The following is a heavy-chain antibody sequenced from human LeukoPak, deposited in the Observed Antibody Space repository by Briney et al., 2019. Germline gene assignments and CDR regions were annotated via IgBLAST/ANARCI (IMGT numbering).Heavy chain of an antibody. Sequence: GGSLRLSCAASGFTVGGNYMSWVRQAPGKGLEWVSGIYSGVSTYSADSVKGRFTISRDNSKNTLFLQMNSLRVEDTAVYYCARDATGAFDSWGQGTLVTVSS. CDR3: ARDATGAFDS. CDR2: IYSGVST. CDR1: GFTVGGNY. V-gene: IGHV3-53*01. J-gene: IGHJ4*02. D-gene: IGHD3-10*01.